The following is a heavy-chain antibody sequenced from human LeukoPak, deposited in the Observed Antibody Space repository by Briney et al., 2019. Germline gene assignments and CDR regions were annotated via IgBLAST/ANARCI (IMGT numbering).Heavy chain of an antibody. D-gene: IGHD2-15*01. CDR1: GGSIRSYY. J-gene: IGHJ6*02. CDR2: TYTSGST. V-gene: IGHV4-4*07. Sequence: SETLSLTCTVSGGSIRSYYWSRIREPAGKGLEWSGRTYTSGSTNYNPSLTSRVTMSVDTSKNQFSLKLSSVTAADTAVYYCARDRGFAAGAYYYYGMDVWGQGTTVTVSS. CDR3: ARDRGFAAGAYYYYGMDV.